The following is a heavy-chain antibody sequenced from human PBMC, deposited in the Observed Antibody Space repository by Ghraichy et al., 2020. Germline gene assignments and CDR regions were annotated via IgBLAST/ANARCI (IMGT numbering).Heavy chain of an antibody. Sequence: GGSLRLSCAVSGFTFSSYAMSWVRQAPGKGLEWVSTISGSGGRKYYADSVKGRFTISRDNSKNTLYLQMNSLRAEDTAVYYCARDPLGVSNYYDSSGYWYFDYWGQGTLVTVSS. J-gene: IGHJ4*02. CDR3: ARDPLGVSNYYDSSGYWYFDY. V-gene: IGHV3-23*01. D-gene: IGHD3-22*01. CDR1: GFTFSSYA. CDR2: ISGSGGRK.